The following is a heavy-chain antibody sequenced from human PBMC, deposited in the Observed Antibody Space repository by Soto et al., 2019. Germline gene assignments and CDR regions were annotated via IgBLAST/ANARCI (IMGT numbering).Heavy chain of an antibody. V-gene: IGHV3-74*01. CDR2: INSDDSST. Sequence: GGSLRLSCAASGFTFSSYWMHWVRQAPGKGLVWVSRINSDDSSTYYAYSVKGRLTISRDNAKNSLYLQMNSLRAEDTAVYYCARNGAYYYDSSGPRDAFDIWGQGTMVNV. J-gene: IGHJ3*02. CDR1: GFTFSSYW. D-gene: IGHD3-22*01. CDR3: ARNGAYYYDSSGPRDAFDI.